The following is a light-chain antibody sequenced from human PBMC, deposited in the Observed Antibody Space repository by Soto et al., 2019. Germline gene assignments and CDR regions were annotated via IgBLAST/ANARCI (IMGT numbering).Light chain of an antibody. CDR2: SNN. CDR1: SSNIGSNT. V-gene: IGLV1-44*01. CDR3: AAWDDSLSGLNYV. Sequence: VLTQPPSASGTPGQRVTISCSGSSSNIGSNTVNWYQHLPGTAPKILIYSNNQRPSGVPDRFSGSKSGPSASLTISGLQSEDEADYYCAAWDDSLSGLNYVFGTGTKVTVL. J-gene: IGLJ1*01.